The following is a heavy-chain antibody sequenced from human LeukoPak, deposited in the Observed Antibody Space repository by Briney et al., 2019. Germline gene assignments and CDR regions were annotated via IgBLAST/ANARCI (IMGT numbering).Heavy chain of an antibody. V-gene: IGHV3-11*01. CDR3: AKEGGDWGEGYFDY. CDR1: GFTFSDSY. J-gene: IGHJ4*02. Sequence: GGSLRLSCAASGFTFSDSYMSWIREVPGKGLEWISYISSSGGTIYYADSVKGRFTISRDNAKNSLYLQMNSLRAEDTAVYYCAKEGGDWGEGYFDYWGQGTLVTVSS. CDR2: ISSSGGTI. D-gene: IGHD7-27*01.